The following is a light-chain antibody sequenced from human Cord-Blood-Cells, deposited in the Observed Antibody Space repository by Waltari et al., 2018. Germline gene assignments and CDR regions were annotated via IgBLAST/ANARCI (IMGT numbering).Light chain of an antibody. J-gene: IGLJ3*02. CDR3: NSRDSSGNHWV. Sequence: SSELTPDPAVSVALGQTVRITCQGDSLRSDYASWYQQKPGQAPVLVIYGKNNRPAGLPDRFSGSSSRNTASLTITGAQAEDEADYYCNSRDSSGNHWVFGGGTKLTVL. CDR2: GKN. V-gene: IGLV3-19*01. CDR1: SLRSDY.